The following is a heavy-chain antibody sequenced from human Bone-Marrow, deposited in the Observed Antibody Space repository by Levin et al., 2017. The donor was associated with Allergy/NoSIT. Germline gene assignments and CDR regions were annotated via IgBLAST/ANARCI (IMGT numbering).Heavy chain of an antibody. Sequence: GGSLRLSCAASGFTFDDYAMSWVRQAPGKGLEWVSGISWSSSTIGYADSVKGRFTISRDNAKNSLYLQMNSLRPEDTALYYCTKESESSTWYFFRSFDHWGQGTPVTVSS. D-gene: IGHD6-13*01. CDR3: TKESESSTWYFFRSFDH. V-gene: IGHV3-9*01. CDR1: GFTFDDYA. J-gene: IGHJ4*02. CDR2: ISWSSSTI.